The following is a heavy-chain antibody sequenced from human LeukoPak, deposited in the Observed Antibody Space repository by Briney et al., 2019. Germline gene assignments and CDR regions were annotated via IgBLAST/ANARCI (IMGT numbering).Heavy chain of an antibody. J-gene: IGHJ4*02. CDR1: GGSISSGFYY. D-gene: IGHD1-26*01. CDR3: ARGVNSGYFDY. CDR2: IYTSGST. V-gene: IGHV4-61*02. Sequence: SETLSLTCTVSGGSISSGFYYWSWIRQPAGKGLEWIGRIYTSGSTNYNPSLKSRVTISVDTSKNQFSLKLTSVTAADTAVYYCARGVNSGYFDYCGQGTLVTVSS.